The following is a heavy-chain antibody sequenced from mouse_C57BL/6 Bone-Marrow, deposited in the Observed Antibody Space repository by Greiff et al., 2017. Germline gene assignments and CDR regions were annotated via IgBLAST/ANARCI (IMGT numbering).Heavy chain of an antibody. CDR1: GFTFNTYA. CDR3: GRRTGKWAY. V-gene: IGHV10-3*01. J-gene: IGHJ3*01. D-gene: IGHD4-1*01. Sequence: EVQLQESGGGFVQPKGSLKLSCAASGFTFNTYAMHWVRQAPGQGLEWVARISRKSGNYASYSADSVKARFTISRDDSQSMLYLQMNNLKTEDTAMYYCGRRTGKWAYWGQGTLVTVSA. CDR2: ISRKSGNYAS.